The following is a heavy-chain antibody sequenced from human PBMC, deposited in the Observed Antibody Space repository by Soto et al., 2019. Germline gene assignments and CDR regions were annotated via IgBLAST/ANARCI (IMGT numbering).Heavy chain of an antibody. J-gene: IGHJ3*02. CDR2: ISSSGGNT. D-gene: IGHD3-10*01. CDR1: GFTFSTYA. V-gene: IGHV3-23*01. Sequence: PGGSLRLSGAASGFTFSTYAMSWVRQAPGKGLEWVSTISSSGGNTYYTDSGKGRFTISRDNSKNTLYLQMNSLRAEDTAIYYCAKRPTSTGFGDPFDIWGQGTMVTVSS. CDR3: AKRPTSTGFGDPFDI.